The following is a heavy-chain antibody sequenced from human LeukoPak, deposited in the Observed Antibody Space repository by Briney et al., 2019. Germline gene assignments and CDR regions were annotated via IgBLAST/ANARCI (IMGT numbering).Heavy chain of an antibody. CDR1: GGSISSYY. V-gene: IGHV4-59*12. CDR3: ARGPTAVASEHLYYGMDV. Sequence: PSETLSLTCTVSGGSISSYYWSWIRQPPGKGLEWIAYISDIGSINYNPSLKSRVTISLDTSKNQFSLKLSSVTAADTAVYYCARGPTAVASEHLYYGMDVWGQGTTVTVSS. CDR2: ISDIGSI. D-gene: IGHD6-19*01. J-gene: IGHJ6*02.